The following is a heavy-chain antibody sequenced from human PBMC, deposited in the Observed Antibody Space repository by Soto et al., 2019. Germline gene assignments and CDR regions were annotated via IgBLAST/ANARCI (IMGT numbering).Heavy chain of an antibody. J-gene: IGHJ6*01. Sequence: EVQLVESGGGLVQPGGSLRLSCAASGLIFSDYHMDWVRQAPGRGLEWVGRIRRKANSYTTEYAASVKARFTISRDDSKNSLYLQMNRLKTEETAVYYCAMLGGWSGGSNDMDVWGQGTTVTVSS. D-gene: IGHD6-19*01. CDR1: GLIFSDYH. CDR3: AMLGGWSGGSNDMDV. CDR2: IRRKANSYTT. V-gene: IGHV3-72*01.